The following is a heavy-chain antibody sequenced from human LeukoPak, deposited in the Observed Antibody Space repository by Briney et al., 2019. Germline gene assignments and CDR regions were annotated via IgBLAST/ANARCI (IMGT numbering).Heavy chain of an antibody. CDR3: ARERPLDSVVSQDF. CDR2: IYHTGNT. CDR1: GASISSGGYS. Sequence: KPSETLSLTCTVSGASISSGGYSWSWIRQPPGKGLEWIGYIYHTGNTYYNPSLESRVTMSVDKSKNQFSLSLASVTVADTAVYYCARERPLDSVVSQDFWGQGTLVIVSS. J-gene: IGHJ4*02. D-gene: IGHD4-23*01. V-gene: IGHV4-30-2*01.